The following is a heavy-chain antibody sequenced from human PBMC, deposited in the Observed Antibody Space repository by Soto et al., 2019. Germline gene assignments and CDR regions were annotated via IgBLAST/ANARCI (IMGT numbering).Heavy chain of an antibody. Sequence: QVQLVESGGRLVKCGGSLRLSCAASGFTFSDHYMTWIRQAPGKGLEWVSYIGGSGRVIFYADSVEGRFTISRDNAKNSLDRQMSSLRPGDPAVYCCARAIWFGTSDCYGMDVWGRGTTV. V-gene: IGHV3-11*01. CDR2: IGGSGRVI. D-gene: IGHD3-10*01. CDR1: GFTFSDHY. CDR3: ARAIWFGTSDCYGMDV. J-gene: IGHJ6*02.